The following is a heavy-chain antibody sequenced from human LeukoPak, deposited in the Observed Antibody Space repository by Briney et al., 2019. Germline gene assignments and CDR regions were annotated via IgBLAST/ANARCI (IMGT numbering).Heavy chain of an antibody. CDR3: ARVRLPYYYDSSGYNFDY. CDR1: GGSISSYY. J-gene: IGHJ4*02. D-gene: IGHD3-22*01. Sequence: SETLSLTCTVSGGSISSYYWSWIRQPAGKGLEWIGRIYTSGSTNYNPSLKSRVTMSVDTSKNQFSLKLSSVTAADTAVYYCARVRLPYYYDSSGYNFDYWGQGTLVTVSS. V-gene: IGHV4-4*07. CDR2: IYTSGST.